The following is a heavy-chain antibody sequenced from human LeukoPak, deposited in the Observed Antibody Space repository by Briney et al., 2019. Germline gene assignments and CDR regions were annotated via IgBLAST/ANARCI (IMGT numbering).Heavy chain of an antibody. CDR1: GFTFSSYS. J-gene: IGHJ3*02. Sequence: TGGSLRLSCAASGFTFSSYSMNWVRQAPGKGLEWVSYISSSSSAIYYADSVKGRFTISRDNAKNSLYLQMNSLRAEDTAVYYCARDPPTAAYHIWGQGTMVTVSS. V-gene: IGHV3-48*04. CDR3: ARDPPTAAYHI. CDR2: ISSSSSAI.